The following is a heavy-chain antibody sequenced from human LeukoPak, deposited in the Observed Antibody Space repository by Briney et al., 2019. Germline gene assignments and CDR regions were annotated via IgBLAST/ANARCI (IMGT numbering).Heavy chain of an antibody. CDR1: GGSISSYY. CDR3: ARAGGSGSYIN. V-gene: IGHV4-4*09. D-gene: IGHD3-10*01. J-gene: IGHJ4*02. CDR2: IYTSRST. Sequence: PSETLSLTCTVSGGSISSYYWSWIRQPPGKGLEWIGYIYTSRSTNYNPSLKSRVTISVDTSKNQFSLKLSSVTAADTAVYYCARAGGSGSYINWGQGTLVTVSS.